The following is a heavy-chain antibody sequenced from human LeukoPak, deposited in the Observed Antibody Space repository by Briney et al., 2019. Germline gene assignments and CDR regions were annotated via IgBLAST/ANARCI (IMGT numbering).Heavy chain of an antibody. D-gene: IGHD4-17*01. Sequence: SETLSLTCTVSGGSISSYYWSWIRQPPGKGLEWIGYIYYSGSTNYNPSLKSRVTISVDTSKNQFSLKLSSVTAADTAVYYCASIGDYHWYFDLWGRGTLVTVS. CDR3: ASIGDYHWYFDL. CDR2: IYYSGST. J-gene: IGHJ2*01. CDR1: GGSISSYY. V-gene: IGHV4-59*08.